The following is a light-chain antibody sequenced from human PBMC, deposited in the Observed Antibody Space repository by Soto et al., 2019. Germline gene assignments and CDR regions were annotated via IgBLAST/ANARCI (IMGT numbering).Light chain of an antibody. J-gene: IGLJ2*01. Sequence: QSALTQPASVSGSPGQSITLSCTGTSSDIGDYNHVSWYQQHPGKVPKLLIYEVTNRPSGVSDRFSGAKTGSSASLTISGLQADDEADYYCSSYSRGTTLVVFGGGTKLTVL. CDR1: SSDIGDYNH. V-gene: IGLV2-14*03. CDR2: EVT. CDR3: SSYSRGTTLVV.